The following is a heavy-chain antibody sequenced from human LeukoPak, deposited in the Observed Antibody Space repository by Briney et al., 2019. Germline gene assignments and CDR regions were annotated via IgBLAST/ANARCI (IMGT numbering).Heavy chain of an antibody. CDR1: GFTFNSYW. V-gene: IGHV3-7*01. Sequence: GGSLRLSCVASGFTFNSYWMSWVRQAPGKGLEWVANIKEDGTEKYYVDSVRGRFTLSRDNAENSLYLQMSSLRAEDTAVYYCARDHHDVLTGYYSTYYNYYYMDVWGKGTTVTVSS. J-gene: IGHJ6*03. CDR3: ARDHHDVLTGYYSTYYNYYYMDV. D-gene: IGHD3-9*01. CDR2: IKEDGTEK.